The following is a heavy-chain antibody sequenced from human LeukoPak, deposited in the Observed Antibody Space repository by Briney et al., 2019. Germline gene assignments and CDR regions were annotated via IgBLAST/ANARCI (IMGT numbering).Heavy chain of an antibody. CDR1: GGSISLNYY. D-gene: IGHD4-11*01. V-gene: IGHV4-39*01. CDR3: TRLSDYGNLGFYYYMDV. Sequence: SETLSLTCTVSGGSISLNYYWGWIRQPPGKGLEWIGSFDNSGATHYNPSLKSRVTISVDTSKDQVSLKVTSVTAADTAVYYCTRLSDYGNLGFYYYMDVWGKGTTVTVS. CDR2: FDNSGAT. J-gene: IGHJ6*03.